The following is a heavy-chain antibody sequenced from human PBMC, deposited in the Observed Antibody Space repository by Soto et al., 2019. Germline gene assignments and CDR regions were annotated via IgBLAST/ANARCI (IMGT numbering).Heavy chain of an antibody. Sequence: WIRQPPGKGLEWIGYVHYSGSVLYNPSLQSRVSISVDTSKNQFSLKLSSVTAADTAVYFCAREDDGGDRDYYGLDVWGQGTTVTVSS. CDR2: VHYSGSV. J-gene: IGHJ6*02. CDR3: AREDDGGDRDYYGLDV. V-gene: IGHV4-30-4*01. D-gene: IGHD2-21*02.